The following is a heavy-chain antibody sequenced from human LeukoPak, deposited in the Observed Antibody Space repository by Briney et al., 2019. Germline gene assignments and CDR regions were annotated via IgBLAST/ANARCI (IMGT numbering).Heavy chain of an antibody. V-gene: IGHV1-18*01. J-gene: IGHJ6*02. CDR1: GFTFTNYG. CDR2: ISAYNGNT. CDR3: ARGGFTVFGAVVNYYYSGMDV. D-gene: IGHD3-3*01. Sequence: ASVKVSCKASGFTFTNYGISWVRQAPGQGLEWMGWISAYNGNTNYAQKLQDRVTLTTDTSTSTAYMELRSLRSDDTAVYYCARGGFTVFGAVVNYYYSGMDVWGQGTTVTVSS.